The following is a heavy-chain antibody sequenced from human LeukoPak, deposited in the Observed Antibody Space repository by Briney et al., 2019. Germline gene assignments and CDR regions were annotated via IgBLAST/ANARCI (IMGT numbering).Heavy chain of an antibody. CDR1: GYTLTGYY. CDR3: ARGRYSGSYYVDY. Sequence: ASVKVSCKASGYTLTGYYIHWVRQAPGQGLEWMGWINPNSGGTNYAQNFHGRVTMTRDTSISTAYMELSRLTSDDTAVYYCARGRYSGSYYVDYWGQGTLVTVSS. V-gene: IGHV1-2*02. J-gene: IGHJ4*02. D-gene: IGHD1-26*01. CDR2: INPNSGGT.